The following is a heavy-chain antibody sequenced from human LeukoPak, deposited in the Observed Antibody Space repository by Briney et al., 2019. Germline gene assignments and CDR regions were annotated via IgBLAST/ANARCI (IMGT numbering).Heavy chain of an antibody. J-gene: IGHJ4*02. CDR2: IYYSGST. Sequence: TPSETLSLTCTVSGGSISSSSYYWGWIRQPPGKGLEWIGSIYYSGSTYYNPSLKSRVTISVDTSKNQFSLKLSSVTAADTAVYYCASPLNYDFWGGRPYYFDYWGQGTLVTVSS. CDR1: GGSISSSSYY. D-gene: IGHD3-3*01. V-gene: IGHV4-39*01. CDR3: ASPLNYDFWGGRPYYFDY.